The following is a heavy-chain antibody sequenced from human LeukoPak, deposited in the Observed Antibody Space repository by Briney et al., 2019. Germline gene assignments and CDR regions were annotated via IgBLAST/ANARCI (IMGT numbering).Heavy chain of an antibody. CDR1: GFTFGDYA. Sequence: GRSLRLSCTASGFTFGDYAMSWVRQAPGKGLEWVGFIRSKAYGGTTEYAASVKGRFTISRDDSKSIAYLQMNSLKTEDTAVYYCTREGSSGPNDYWGQGTLVTVSS. J-gene: IGHJ4*02. D-gene: IGHD6-19*01. V-gene: IGHV3-49*04. CDR2: IRSKAYGGTT. CDR3: TREGSSGPNDY.